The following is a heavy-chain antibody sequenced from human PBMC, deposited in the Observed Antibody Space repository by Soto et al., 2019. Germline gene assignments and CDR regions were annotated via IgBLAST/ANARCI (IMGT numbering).Heavy chain of an antibody. J-gene: IGHJ4*02. CDR1: GGSFSGYY. CDR3: ARAGVITMVRGVIVTGYFDY. CDR2: INHSGST. V-gene: IGHV4-34*01. Sequence: SETLSLTCAVYGGSFSGYYWSWIRQPPGKGLEWIGEINHSGSTNYNPSLKSRVTISVDTSKNQFSLKLSSVTAADTAVYYCARAGVITMVRGVIVTGYFDYWGQGTLVTVSS. D-gene: IGHD3-10*01.